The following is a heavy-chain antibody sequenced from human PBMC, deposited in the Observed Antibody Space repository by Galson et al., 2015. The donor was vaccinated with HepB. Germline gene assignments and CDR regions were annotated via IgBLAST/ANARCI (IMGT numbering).Heavy chain of an antibody. D-gene: IGHD3-3*01. CDR2: INQDGNEQ. V-gene: IGHV3-7*01. Sequence: SLRLSCAASTFTFSGYWMTWVRQAPGKGLEWVANINQDGNEQYYADSVKGRFTISRDNAKNSLYLQMKSLGAGDTAMYYCARDYDPGARPLWYFDLWGRGTLVTVSS. CDR3: ARDYDPGARPLWYFDL. CDR1: TFTFSGYW. J-gene: IGHJ2*01.